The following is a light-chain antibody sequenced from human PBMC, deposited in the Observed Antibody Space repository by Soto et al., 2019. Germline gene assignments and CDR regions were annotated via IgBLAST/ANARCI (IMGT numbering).Light chain of an antibody. Sequence: DIQRTQSPSTLSSSVGDSVTITCRASQSISMFLAWYKQKPGKAPKLLIYDASNSESGVPSRFRGSGSGTEFSLTISNLKPDDFETYYCQHYKSYPWTFGQGTKVDI. CDR3: QHYKSYPWT. CDR1: QSISMF. CDR2: DAS. V-gene: IGKV1-5*01. J-gene: IGKJ1*01.